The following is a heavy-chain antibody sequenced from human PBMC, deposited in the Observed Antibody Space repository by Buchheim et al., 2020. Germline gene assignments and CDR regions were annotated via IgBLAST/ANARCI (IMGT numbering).Heavy chain of an antibody. CDR2: IYNSGST. V-gene: IGHV4-30-4*07. CDR3: ARHAHVPLGFDP. Sequence: QVQLQESGPGLVKPSQTLSLTCAVSGGSISSGGYSWSWIRQPPGKGLEWIGYIYNSGSTYYNPYLKSRVTISVDTSKNQFSLKLSSVTAADTAVYYCARHAHVPLGFDPWGQGTL. J-gene: IGHJ5*02. CDR1: GGSISSGGYS.